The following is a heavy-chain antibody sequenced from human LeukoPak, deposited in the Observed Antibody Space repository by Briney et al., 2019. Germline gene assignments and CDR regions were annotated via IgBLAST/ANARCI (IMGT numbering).Heavy chain of an antibody. J-gene: IGHJ4*02. CDR2: ISGSGGST. CDR3: EKDRPGLFVVVPAAIRTPSLNY. V-gene: IGHV3-23*01. CDR1: GFTFSSYA. D-gene: IGHD2-2*02. Sequence: GGSLRLSCAASGFTFSSYAMSWVRQAPGKGLEWVSDISGSGGSTYYADSVKGRFTISRDNAKNTLYLQMNSLRAEDTAVYYCEKDRPGLFVVVPAAIRTPSLNYWGQGTLVTVSS.